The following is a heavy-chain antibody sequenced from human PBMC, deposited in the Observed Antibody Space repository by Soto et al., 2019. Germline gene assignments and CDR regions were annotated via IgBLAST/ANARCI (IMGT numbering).Heavy chain of an antibody. Sequence: GGSLRLSCAASRFIFSNYGMHWVRQAPGEGPEWVALISHDGNNKYYADSVKGRFTISRDNPKNTLYLQMASLRVEDTAMYYCAKDLFQKIWSFPGNWGQGTPVTVSS. CDR2: ISHDGNNK. CDR1: RFIFSNYG. CDR3: AKDLFQKIWSFPGN. D-gene: IGHD3-9*01. V-gene: IGHV3-30*18. J-gene: IGHJ4*02.